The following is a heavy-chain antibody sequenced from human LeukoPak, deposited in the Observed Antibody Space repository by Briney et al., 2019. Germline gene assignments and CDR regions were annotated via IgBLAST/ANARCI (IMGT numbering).Heavy chain of an antibody. V-gene: IGHV1-18*01. CDR2: ISVFNGNT. D-gene: IGHD4-11*01. CDR1: GYTFNTYG. J-gene: IGHJ6*02. Sequence: ASVKVSCKASGYTFNTYGITWVRQAPGQGLEWMGWISVFNGNTHYAQNLQGRVTVTADTSTSTAYMELRSLRSDDTAVYYCARLTTVYYYYGMDVWGQGTTVTVSS. CDR3: ARLTTVYYYYGMDV.